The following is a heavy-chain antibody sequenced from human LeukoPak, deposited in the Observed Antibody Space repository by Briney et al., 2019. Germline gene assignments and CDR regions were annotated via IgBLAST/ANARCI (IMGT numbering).Heavy chain of an antibody. CDR1: GFTFSSYA. J-gene: IGHJ3*02. Sequence: PGGSLRLSCAASGFTFSSYAMSWVRQAPGKGLEWVAVISYDGSNKYYADSVKGRFTISRDNSKNTLYLQMNSLRAEDTAVYYCARDQADYDFWSGFRASAFDIWGQGTMVTVSS. D-gene: IGHD3-3*01. V-gene: IGHV3-30-3*01. CDR3: ARDQADYDFWSGFRASAFDI. CDR2: ISYDGSNK.